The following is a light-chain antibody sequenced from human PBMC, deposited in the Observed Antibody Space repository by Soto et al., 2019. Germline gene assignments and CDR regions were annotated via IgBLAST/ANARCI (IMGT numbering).Light chain of an antibody. V-gene: IGKV3-15*01. CDR1: QSVRTN. CDR2: GAS. CDR3: QQSNNWTYT. Sequence: ERVGTQSPGTLSVSPGERANLSCRASQSVRTNLAWFQQKPGQVPRLLIYGASTRATGIPARFSGSGSVTEFTLTINSLQTEDLAVYYCQQSNNWTYTFGQGTKME. J-gene: IGKJ2*01.